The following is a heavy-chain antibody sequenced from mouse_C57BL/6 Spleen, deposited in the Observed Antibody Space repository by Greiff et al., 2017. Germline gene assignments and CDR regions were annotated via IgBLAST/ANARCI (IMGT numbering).Heavy chain of an antibody. CDR3: ARSNYGSIRCAY. Sequence: EVQLQQSGPELVKPGASVKISCKASGYTFTDYYMNWVKQSHGKSLEWIGDINPNNGGTSYNQKFKGKATLTVDKSSSTAYMELRSLTSEDSAVYYCARSNYGSIRCAYWGQGTLVTVSA. V-gene: IGHV1-26*01. J-gene: IGHJ3*01. D-gene: IGHD1-1*01. CDR2: INPNNGGT. CDR1: GYTFTDYY.